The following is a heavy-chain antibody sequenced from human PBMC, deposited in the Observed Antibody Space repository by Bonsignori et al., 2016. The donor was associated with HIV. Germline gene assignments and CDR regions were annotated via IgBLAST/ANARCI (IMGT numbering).Heavy chain of an antibody. CDR2: IKQDGSEK. J-gene: IGHJ6*03. V-gene: IGHV3-7*03. D-gene: IGHD6-13*01. CDR3: AKQLAYHYYYYMDV. Sequence: VRQAPGKGLEWVANIKQDGSEKYYVDSVKGRFTISRDNVRNSLYLQMNSLRAEDTAVYYCAKQLAYHYYYYMDVWGRGTTVTVSS.